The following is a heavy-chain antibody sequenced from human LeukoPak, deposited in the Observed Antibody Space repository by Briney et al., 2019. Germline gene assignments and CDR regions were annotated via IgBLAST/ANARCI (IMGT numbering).Heavy chain of an antibody. CDR2: ISGSGDST. J-gene: IGHJ4*02. D-gene: IGHD3-10*01. CDR1: GFTFSNYA. CDR3: AKVTYGSGTYGAFDY. Sequence: GGSLRLSCAASGFTFSNYAMRWVRQAPGKGLEWVSGISGSGDSTYYADSVKGRFTISRDNSKNTLYLQMNSLRAEDTAVYYCAKVTYGSGTYGAFDYWGQGTLVTVSS. V-gene: IGHV3-23*01.